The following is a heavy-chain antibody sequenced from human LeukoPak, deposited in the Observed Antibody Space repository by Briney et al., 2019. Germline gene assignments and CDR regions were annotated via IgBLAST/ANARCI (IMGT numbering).Heavy chain of an antibody. D-gene: IGHD6-13*01. Sequence: SETLSLTCAVYGGSFSGYYWSWIRQPPGKGLEWIGYIYYSGSTNYNPSLKSRVTISVDTSKNQFSLKLSSVTAADTAVYYCARDRGSSWYTNYYYYYYMDVWGKGTTVTVSS. CDR1: GGSFSGYY. J-gene: IGHJ6*03. CDR2: IYYSGST. V-gene: IGHV4-59*01. CDR3: ARDRGSSWYTNYYYYYYMDV.